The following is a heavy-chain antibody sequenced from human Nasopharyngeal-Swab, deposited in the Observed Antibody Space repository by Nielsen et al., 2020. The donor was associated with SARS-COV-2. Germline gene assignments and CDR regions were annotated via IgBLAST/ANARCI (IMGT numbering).Heavy chain of an antibody. J-gene: IGHJ3*02. CDR1: GYSFSNYA. Sequence: ASVKVSCKASGYSFSNYAISWLRQAPGQGLEWLGWISLNDGNTNYAQNVQGRVTMTADTSTSTAYMDLNSLTSGDTAVYYCAREGDYDAFDIWGQGTLVSVSA. CDR3: AREGDYDAFDI. V-gene: IGHV1-18*01. D-gene: IGHD3-16*01. CDR2: ISLNDGNT.